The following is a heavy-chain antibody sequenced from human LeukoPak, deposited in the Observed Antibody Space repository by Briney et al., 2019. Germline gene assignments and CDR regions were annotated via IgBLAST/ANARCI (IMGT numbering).Heavy chain of an antibody. CDR3: AKTNTIFGAQAFDY. CDR2: ISSSGSTI. V-gene: IGHV3-11*01. D-gene: IGHD3-3*01. J-gene: IGHJ4*02. Sequence: GGSLRLSCAASGFTFSDYYMSWIRQAPGKGLEWVSYISSSGSTIYYADSVKGRFTISRDNSKNTLYLQMNSLRAEDTAVYYCAKTNTIFGAQAFDYWGQGTLVTVSS. CDR1: GFTFSDYY.